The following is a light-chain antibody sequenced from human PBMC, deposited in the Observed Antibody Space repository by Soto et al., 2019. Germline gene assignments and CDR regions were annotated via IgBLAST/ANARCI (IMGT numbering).Light chain of an antibody. CDR3: QQHSSSPVT. V-gene: IGKV3-11*01. CDR1: QSVSTY. J-gene: IGKJ5*01. Sequence: EIVLTQSPATLSLSPGERATLSCRASQSVSTYLAWYQQKPGQAPRLLIYDASSRATGIPARFSGSGSGTDFTLTIGRLEPEDSAVYYCQQHSSSPVTFGQGTRLEIK. CDR2: DAS.